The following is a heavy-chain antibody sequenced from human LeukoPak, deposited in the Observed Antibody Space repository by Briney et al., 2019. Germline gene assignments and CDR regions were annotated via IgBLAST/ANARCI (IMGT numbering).Heavy chain of an antibody. V-gene: IGHV1-18*01. CDR1: GYTFTSYC. CDR3: ARDCSSTSCSPFDY. CDR2: ISAYNGNT. J-gene: IGHJ4*02. Sequence: ASVKVSFKASGYTFTSYCISWGGKAPGQGLGWMGWISAYNGNTNYAQKLQGRVTMTTDTSTSTAYMDLRSLRSDDTAVYYCARDCSSTSCSPFDYWGQGTLVTVSS. D-gene: IGHD2-2*01.